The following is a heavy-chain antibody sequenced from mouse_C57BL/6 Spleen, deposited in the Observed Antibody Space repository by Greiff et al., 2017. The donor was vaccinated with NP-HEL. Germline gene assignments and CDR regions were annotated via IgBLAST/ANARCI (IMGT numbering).Heavy chain of an antibody. V-gene: IGHV1-69*01. D-gene: IGHD2-4*01. CDR1: GYTFTSYW. CDR3: LIYYDYERAMDY. J-gene: IGHJ4*01. Sequence: VQLQQSGAELVMPGASVKLSCKASGYTFTSYWMHWVKQRPGQGLEWIGEIDPSDSYTNYNQKFKGKSTLTVDKSSSTAYMQLSSLTSEDSAVYYCLIYYDYERAMDYWGQRTSVTVSS. CDR2: IDPSDSYT.